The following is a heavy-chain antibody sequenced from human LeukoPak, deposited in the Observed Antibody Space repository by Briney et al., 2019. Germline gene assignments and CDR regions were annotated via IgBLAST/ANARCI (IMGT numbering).Heavy chain of an antibody. V-gene: IGHV4-59*08. CDR1: GGSISSYY. J-gene: IGHJ4*02. CDR3: ARQGPYGSGIIDY. D-gene: IGHD3-10*01. Sequence: PSETLSLTCTVSGGSISSYYWSWIRQPPGKGLEWIGYIYYSGSTNYNPSLKSRVTISVDTSKNQFSLKLSSVTAADTAVYYCARQGPYGSGIIDYWGQGTLVTVSS. CDR2: IYYSGST.